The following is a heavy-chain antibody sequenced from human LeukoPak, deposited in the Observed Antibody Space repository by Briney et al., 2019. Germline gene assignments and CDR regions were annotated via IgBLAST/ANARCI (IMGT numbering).Heavy chain of an antibody. CDR3: ARSLYSDSGGYYSDAFHV. CDR2: IFSDGST. CDR1: GFTVSSNY. Sequence: PGGSLRLSCAASGFTVSSNYMNWVRQAPGKGLRWVSIIFSDGSTYYAGSVKGRFTISRDNSKNTLHLQMNSLRAEDTAVCYCARSLYSDSGGYYSDAFHVWGQGTMVTVSS. D-gene: IGHD3-22*01. V-gene: IGHV3-66*01. J-gene: IGHJ3*01.